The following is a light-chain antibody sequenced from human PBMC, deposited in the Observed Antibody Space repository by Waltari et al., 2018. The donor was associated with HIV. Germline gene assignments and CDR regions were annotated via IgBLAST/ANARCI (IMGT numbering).Light chain of an antibody. V-gene: IGLV2-11*01. CDR3: CSYAGSPYV. Sequence: QSALTQPRSVSGSPGQSVTISCTGTSSAVGGYNSVSWYQQHPGKAPKLMIYDVSKRPSGVPDRFSGSKSGNTASLTISGLQAEDEADYYCCSYAGSPYVFGTGTKVTVL. CDR1: SSAVGGYNS. J-gene: IGLJ1*01. CDR2: DVS.